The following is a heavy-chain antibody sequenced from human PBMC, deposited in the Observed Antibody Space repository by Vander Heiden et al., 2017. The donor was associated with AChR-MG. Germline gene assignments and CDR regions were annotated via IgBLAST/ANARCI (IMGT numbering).Heavy chain of an antibody. CDR3: ARGSYYDFWSGYYVGYYYYGMDV. V-gene: IGHV1-69*01. CDR2: IIPIFGTA. D-gene: IGHD3-3*01. Sequence: QVQLVQSGAEVKKPGSSVKVSCKASGGTFSSYAISWVRQAPGQGLEWMGGIIPIFGTANYAQKFQGRVTITADESTSTAYMELSSLRSEDTAVYYCARGSYYDFWSGYYVGYYYYGMDVWGQGTTVTVSS. J-gene: IGHJ6*02. CDR1: GGTFSSYA.